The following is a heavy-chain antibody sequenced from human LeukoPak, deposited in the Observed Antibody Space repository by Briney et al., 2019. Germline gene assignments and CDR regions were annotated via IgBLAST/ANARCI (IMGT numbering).Heavy chain of an antibody. Sequence: PSETLSLTCAVYGGSFSGYYRSWIRQPPGKGLEWIGEINQSGSTNYNPSLKSRVTISVDTSKNQFSLKLSSVTAADTAVYYCARVYGAGYDFRGAFDIWGQGTMVTVSS. CDR3: ARVYGAGYDFRGAFDI. J-gene: IGHJ3*02. V-gene: IGHV4-34*01. CDR1: GGSFSGYY. CDR2: INQSGST. D-gene: IGHD5-12*01.